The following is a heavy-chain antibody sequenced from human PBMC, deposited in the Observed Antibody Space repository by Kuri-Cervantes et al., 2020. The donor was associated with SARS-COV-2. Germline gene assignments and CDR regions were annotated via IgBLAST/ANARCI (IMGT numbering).Heavy chain of an antibody. CDR2: ISAYNGNT. CDR1: GGTFSSYG. J-gene: IGHJ4*02. Sequence: ASVKVSCKASGGTFSSYGISWVRQAPGQGLEWMGWISAYNGNTNYAQKLQGRVTMTTDTSTSTAYMELRSLRSDDTAVYYCARDGRFLEWFSPTRPHLDYWGQGTLVTVSS. CDR3: ARDGRFLEWFSPTRPHLDY. V-gene: IGHV1-18*01. D-gene: IGHD3-3*01.